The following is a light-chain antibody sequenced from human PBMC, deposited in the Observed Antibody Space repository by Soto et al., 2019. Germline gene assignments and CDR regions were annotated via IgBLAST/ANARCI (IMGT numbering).Light chain of an antibody. V-gene: IGLV2-14*01. CDR1: NSDVGGYNY. Sequence: QSVLTQPASVPGSPGQSITISCTGTNSDVGGYNYVSWYQQHPGKAPKLMIYDVSNRPSGVSNRFSGSKSGNTASLTISGLQAEDEADYYCSSYTSSSTYVFGTGTKSPS. CDR2: DVS. J-gene: IGLJ1*01. CDR3: SSYTSSSTYV.